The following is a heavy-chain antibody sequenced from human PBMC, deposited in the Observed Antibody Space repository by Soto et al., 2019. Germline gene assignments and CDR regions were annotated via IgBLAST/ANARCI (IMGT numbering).Heavy chain of an antibody. V-gene: IGHV4-31*03. J-gene: IGHJ5*02. CDR1: GDSINSGAYH. D-gene: IGHD1-1*01. CDR2: ISYRGTT. CDR3: ARMSAIGTRWFDP. Sequence: QVQLQESGPRLVKPSQDLSLTCTVSGDSINSGAYHWSWVRQHPGKGLEWIGAISYRGTTYSNPSLQSRMTMSVDPSKTQLSLKLSSVTAADTAVYYCARMSAIGTRWFDPWGPGTLVTVSS.